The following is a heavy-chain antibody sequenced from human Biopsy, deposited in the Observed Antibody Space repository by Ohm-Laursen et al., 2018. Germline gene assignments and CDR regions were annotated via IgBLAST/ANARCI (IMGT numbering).Heavy chain of an antibody. CDR3: ARGEGSSWFDP. CDR2: IIPIPNVA. Sequence: SVKVSCKASGDSFTSYAIGWVRQAPGQGLEWMGGIIPIPNVATYAQKFQGRTTITADESTSTAYMELNSLTSDDTAVYFCARGEGSSWFDPWGHGTLVTVSS. V-gene: IGHV1-69*10. CDR1: GDSFTSYA. D-gene: IGHD1-26*01. J-gene: IGHJ5*02.